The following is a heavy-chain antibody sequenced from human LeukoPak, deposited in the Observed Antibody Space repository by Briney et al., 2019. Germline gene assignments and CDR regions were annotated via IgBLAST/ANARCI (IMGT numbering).Heavy chain of an antibody. CDR1: GFTFNDYW. Sequence: GSLRLSCAASGFTFNDYWIHWVRQVPGKGLVWVSRINNDGSSASYVDSVKGRFTISRDNAKNTLFLQMNSLRAEDTAVYYCARRGTGHGMDVWGQGTTVIVSS. J-gene: IGHJ6*02. D-gene: IGHD1-1*01. CDR3: ARRGTGHGMDV. V-gene: IGHV3-74*01. CDR2: INNDGSSA.